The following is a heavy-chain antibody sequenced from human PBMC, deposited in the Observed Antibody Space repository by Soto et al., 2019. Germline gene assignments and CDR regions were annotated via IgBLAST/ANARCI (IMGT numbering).Heavy chain of an antibody. J-gene: IGHJ4*02. Sequence: SETLSLTCTVSGGSISSSSYYWGWIRQPPGKGLEWIGSIYYSGSTYYNPSLKSRVTISVDTSKNQFSLKLSSVTAADTAVYYCARHCAYGDIVATIEYYFDYWGQGTLVTVS. CDR3: ARHCAYGDIVATIEYYFDY. V-gene: IGHV4-39*01. CDR1: GGSISSSSYY. CDR2: IYYSGST. D-gene: IGHD5-12*01.